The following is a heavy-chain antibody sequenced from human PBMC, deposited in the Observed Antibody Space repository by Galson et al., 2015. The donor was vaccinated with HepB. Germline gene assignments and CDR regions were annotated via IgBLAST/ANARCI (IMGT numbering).Heavy chain of an antibody. J-gene: IGHJ6*02. CDR2: TYYRAKWYS. Sequence: CAISGDSVSSHSAAWNWIRRSPSRGLEWLGRTYYRAKWYSDYAVSVRSRIAIHPDTSRNQFSLQLSSVTPEVAAVYYCARVHGPIYYYGMDVWGQGTTVTVSS. D-gene: IGHD1-1*01. CDR3: ARVHGPIYYYGMDV. V-gene: IGHV6-1*01. CDR1: GDSVSSHSAA.